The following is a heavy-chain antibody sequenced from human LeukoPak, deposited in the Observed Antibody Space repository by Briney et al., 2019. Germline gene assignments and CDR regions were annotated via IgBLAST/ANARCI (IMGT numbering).Heavy chain of an antibody. CDR2: MNPNSGNT. CDR3: AILIAVAGTSWFDP. CDR1: GYTFTSYD. Sequence: RASVKVSCKASGYTFTSYDINWVRQATGQGLEWMGWMNPNSGNTGYAQKFQGRVTMTRNTSISTAYMELSSLRSEDTAVYYCAILIAVAGTSWFDPWGQGTLVTVSS. V-gene: IGHV1-8*01. J-gene: IGHJ5*02. D-gene: IGHD6-19*01.